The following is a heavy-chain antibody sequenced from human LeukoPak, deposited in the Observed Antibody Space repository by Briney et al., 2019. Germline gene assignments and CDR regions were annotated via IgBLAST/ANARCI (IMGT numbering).Heavy chain of an antibody. CDR1: GGSISSSSYY. D-gene: IGHD1-1*01. Sequence: SETLSLTCTVSGGSISSSSYYWGWIRQPPGKGLEWIGSIYYSGSTYYNPSLKSRVTISVDKSKNQFSLKLSSVTAADTAVYYCAFRISGYSTYFDYWGQGTLVTVSS. CDR3: AFRISGYSTYFDY. CDR2: IYYSGST. V-gene: IGHV4-39*07. J-gene: IGHJ4*02.